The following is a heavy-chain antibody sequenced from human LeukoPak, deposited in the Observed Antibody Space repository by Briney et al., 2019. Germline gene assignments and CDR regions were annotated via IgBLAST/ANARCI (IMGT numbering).Heavy chain of an antibody. Sequence: PGGSLRLSYEASGFTFSSEWMSWVRQAPGKGLEWVTNINQDGSQKYYEDSVKGRFTVSRDNAKNSLYLHMNGLRADDTAIYYCARDHDGKDCWGQGTLVTVSS. CDR1: GFTFSSEW. J-gene: IGHJ4*02. CDR3: ARDHDGKDC. CDR2: INQDGSQK. V-gene: IGHV3-7*01. D-gene: IGHD1-1*01.